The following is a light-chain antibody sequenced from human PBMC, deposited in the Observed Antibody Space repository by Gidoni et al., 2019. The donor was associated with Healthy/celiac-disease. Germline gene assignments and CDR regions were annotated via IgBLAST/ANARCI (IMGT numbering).Light chain of an antibody. CDR1: SSDVGGYNY. CDR3: SSYTSSSTLVV. V-gene: IGLV2-14*03. CDR2: DVS. J-gene: IGLJ2*01. Sequence: QSALTQPASVSGSPGQSITISCTGTSSDVGGYNYVTWYQQHPGKAPKLMIYDVSNRPSGVSNRFSGSKSGNTASLTISGLQGEDEADYYCSSYTSSSTLVVVGGGTELTVL.